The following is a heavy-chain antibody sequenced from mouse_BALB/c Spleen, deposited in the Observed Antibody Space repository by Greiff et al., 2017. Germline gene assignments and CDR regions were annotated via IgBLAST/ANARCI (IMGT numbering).Heavy chain of an antibody. J-gene: IGHJ4*01. CDR1: GYTFTDYW. Sequence: VQLQQPGAELVMPGASVKMSCKASGYTFTDYWMHWVKQRPGQGLEWIGAIDTSDSYTSYNQKFKGKATLTVDESSSTAYMQLSSLTSEDSAVYYCARGDYDGNYYAMDYWGQGTSVTVSS. V-gene: IGHV1-69*01. CDR2: IDTSDSYT. D-gene: IGHD2-4*01. CDR3: ARGDYDGNYYAMDY.